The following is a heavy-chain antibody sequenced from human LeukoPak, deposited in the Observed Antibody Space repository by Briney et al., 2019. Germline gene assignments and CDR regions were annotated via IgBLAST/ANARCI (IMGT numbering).Heavy chain of an antibody. CDR1: GYTFTSYG. V-gene: IGHV1-18*01. CDR2: ISAYNGNT. Sequence: ASVKVSCKASGYTFTSYGISWVRQAPGQGLEWMGWISAYNGNTNYAQKLQGRVTMTTDTSTSTAYMELRSLRSDDTAVYYCAGDLYYYDSSGYYYFWGQGTLVTVSS. D-gene: IGHD3-22*01. J-gene: IGHJ4*02. CDR3: AGDLYYYDSSGYYYF.